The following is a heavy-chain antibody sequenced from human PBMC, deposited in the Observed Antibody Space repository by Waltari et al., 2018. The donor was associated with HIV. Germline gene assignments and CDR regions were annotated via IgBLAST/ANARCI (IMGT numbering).Heavy chain of an antibody. Sequence: VRLVESGGALVRPGGALRLSCTASGFTVGNSSMTWVRHASGKGLEWVSTVYSDGTTGYADSVKGRFSTSRDTSKNILHLLMDSLRVDDTAVYYCAREVFYYDNSGHPGWFDPWGQGTLVAVSS. CDR1: GFTVGNSS. CDR2: VYSDGTT. D-gene: IGHD3-22*01. CDR3: AREVFYYDNSGHPGWFDP. V-gene: IGHV3-66*01. J-gene: IGHJ5*02.